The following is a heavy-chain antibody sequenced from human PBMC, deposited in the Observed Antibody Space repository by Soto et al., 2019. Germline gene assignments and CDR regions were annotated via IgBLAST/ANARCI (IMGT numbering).Heavy chain of an antibody. D-gene: IGHD3-3*01. CDR3: ARVGSNYDFWSGYYSYGMDV. V-gene: IGHV4-39*01. CDR2: IYYSGRT. J-gene: IGHJ6*02. Sequence: SETLSLTCTVSGGSIGGSTYFWTWIRQPPGKGLEWMGSIYYSGRTYYSPSLKSRVTLSVDTSKNQFSLKLSSVTAADTAVYYCARVGSNYDFWSGYYSYGMDVWGQGTTVTVSS. CDR1: GGSIGGSTYF.